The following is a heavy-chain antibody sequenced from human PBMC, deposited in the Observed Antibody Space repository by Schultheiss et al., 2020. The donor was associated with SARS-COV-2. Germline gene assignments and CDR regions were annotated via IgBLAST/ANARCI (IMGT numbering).Heavy chain of an antibody. CDR1: GGSFSGYY. V-gene: IGHV4-34*01. CDR3: ARAGGFGVVIIDYYYGMDV. Sequence: GSLRLSCAVYGGSFSGYYWSWIRQPPGKGLEWIGEINHSGSTNYNPSLKSRVTISVDTSKNQFSLKLSSVTAADTAVYYCARAGGFGVVIIDYYYGMDVWGQGTTVTVSS. J-gene: IGHJ6*02. D-gene: IGHD3-3*01. CDR2: INHSGST.